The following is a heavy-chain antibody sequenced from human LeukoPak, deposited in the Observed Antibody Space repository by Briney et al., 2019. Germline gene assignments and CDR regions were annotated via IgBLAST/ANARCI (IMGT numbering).Heavy chain of an antibody. CDR1: SGSISSSSYY. CDR2: IYYSGST. V-gene: IGHV4-39*01. J-gene: IGHJ3*02. Sequence: PSETLSLTCTVSSGSISSSSYYWGWIRQPPGKGLEWIGSIYYSGSTYYNPSLKSRVTISVDTSKNQFSLKLSSVTAADTAVYYCARPTDSSGDAFDIWGQGTMVTVSS. D-gene: IGHD3-22*01. CDR3: ARPTDSSGDAFDI.